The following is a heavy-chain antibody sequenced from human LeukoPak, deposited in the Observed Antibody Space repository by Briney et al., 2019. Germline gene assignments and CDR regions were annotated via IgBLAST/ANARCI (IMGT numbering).Heavy chain of an antibody. J-gene: IGHJ4*02. Sequence: PSETLSPTCTVSGGSISSYYWSWIRQPPGKGLEWIGYIYYSGSTNYNPSLKSRVTISVDTSKNQFSLKLNSVTAADTAVYYCARDLGGSYSSYFDSWGLGTLVTVSS. V-gene: IGHV4-59*01. CDR3: ARDLGGSYSSYFDS. D-gene: IGHD1-26*01. CDR1: GGSISSYY. CDR2: IYYSGST.